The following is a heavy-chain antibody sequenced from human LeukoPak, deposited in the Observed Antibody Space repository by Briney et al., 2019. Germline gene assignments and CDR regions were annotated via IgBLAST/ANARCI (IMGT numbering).Heavy chain of an antibody. V-gene: IGHV3-30-3*01. J-gene: IGHJ6*01. Sequence: PGRSLRLSCAAFGFTFSSYAMHWVRQAPGKGLEGVAVISYDGSNKYYADSVKGRFTISRDNSKNTLYLQMNSLRAEDTAVYYCARYDARYGMDVWGQGTTVTVSS. CDR3: ARYDARYGMDV. CDR2: ISYDGSNK. CDR1: GFTFSSYA. D-gene: IGHD1-1*01.